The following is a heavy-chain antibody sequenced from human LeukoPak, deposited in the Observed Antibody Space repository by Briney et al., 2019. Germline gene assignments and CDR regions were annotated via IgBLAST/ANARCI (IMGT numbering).Heavy chain of an antibody. CDR3: ANTILTGAL. CDR2: INHNGNVN. Sequence: GGSLRLSCAASGFTFSSYWMNWARQAPGKELEWVASINHNGNVNYYVDSVKGRFTISRDNAKNSVYLQMNSLRAEDTAVYYCANTILTGALWGQGTLVTVSS. V-gene: IGHV3-7*01. D-gene: IGHD2-2*02. CDR1: GFTFSSYW. J-gene: IGHJ4*02.